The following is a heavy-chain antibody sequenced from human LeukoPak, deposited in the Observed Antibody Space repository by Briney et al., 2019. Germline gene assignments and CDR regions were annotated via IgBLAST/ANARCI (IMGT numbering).Heavy chain of an antibody. CDR2: INHSGST. CDR1: GGSFSGYY. CDR3: AISYAGRYSSGWRAAFDP. Sequence: SETLSLTCAVYGGSFSGYYWSWIRQPPGKGLEWIGEINHSGSTNYNPSLQSRVTISVDTSKNQFSLKLSSVTAADTAVYYCAISYAGRYSSGWRAAFDPWGQGTLVTVSS. D-gene: IGHD6-19*01. V-gene: IGHV4-34*01. J-gene: IGHJ5*02.